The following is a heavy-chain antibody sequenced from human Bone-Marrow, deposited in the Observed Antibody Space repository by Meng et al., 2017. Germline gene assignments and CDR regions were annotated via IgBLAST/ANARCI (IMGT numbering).Heavy chain of an antibody. Sequence: ASVKVSCKASGYTFTSYGFSWVRQAPGQGLEWMGWISAYNGNTNYAQKLQGRVTMTTDTSTSTAYMELRSLRSDDTAVYYWARGSSGWFPFDYWGQGTLVTVSS. CDR2: ISAYNGNT. D-gene: IGHD6-19*01. CDR3: ARGSSGWFPFDY. CDR1: GYTFTSYG. V-gene: IGHV1-18*01. J-gene: IGHJ4*02.